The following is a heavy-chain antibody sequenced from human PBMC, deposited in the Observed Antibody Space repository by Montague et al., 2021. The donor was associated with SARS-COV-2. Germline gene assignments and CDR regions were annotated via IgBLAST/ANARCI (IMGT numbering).Heavy chain of an antibody. CDR3: ARVWAPYDYVWGSYRYFDY. Sequence: SLRLSCVVSGFTFSRYSLTLVLHAPGKGLECVSSISSSSNNVHYLDSVNDRFTISRDNAKNSLYLQMNSLRVDDTAVYYCARVWAPYDYVWGSYRYFDYWGQGTLVTVS. J-gene: IGHJ4*02. V-gene: IGHV3-21*01. D-gene: IGHD3-16*02. CDR2: ISSSSNNV. CDR1: GFTFSRYS.